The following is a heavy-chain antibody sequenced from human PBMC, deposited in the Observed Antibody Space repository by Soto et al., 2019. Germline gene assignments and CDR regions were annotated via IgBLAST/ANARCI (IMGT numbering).Heavy chain of an antibody. D-gene: IGHD3-22*01. V-gene: IGHV4-30-2*01. J-gene: IGHJ5*01. CDR1: ACSISSGGYS. CDR2: IYHSGST. Sequence: SETLSLTGAVAACSISSGGYSWSWVRQARGKGLERMGYIYHSGSTYYNPSLKSRVTISVDRSKNQFSLKLSSVTAADTAVYYCARESRSSRYDSSGYSQFWF. CDR3: ARESRSSRYDSSGYSQFWF.